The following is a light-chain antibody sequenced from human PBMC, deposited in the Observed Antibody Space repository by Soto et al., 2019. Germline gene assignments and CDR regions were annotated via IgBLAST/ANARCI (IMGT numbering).Light chain of an antibody. CDR2: EVT. V-gene: IGLV2-8*01. CDR1: SSDVGGYSF. Sequence: QSALTQPPSASGSPGQSVTISCTGTSSDVGGYSFVSWYQHHPGKAPKLMIYEVTKRPSGVPDRFSGSKSGNTASLTVSGLQADDEADYYCASYGGSNNFVFGTGTKVTVL. J-gene: IGLJ1*01. CDR3: ASYGGSNNFV.